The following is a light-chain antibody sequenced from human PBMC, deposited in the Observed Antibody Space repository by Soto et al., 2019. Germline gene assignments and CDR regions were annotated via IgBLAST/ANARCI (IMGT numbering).Light chain of an antibody. CDR1: QSISSSS. V-gene: IGKV3D-20*02. CDR2: GAS. CDR3: QQRSNWPPIT. J-gene: IGKJ5*01. Sequence: IVLTQSPGTLSLSPGERATLSCRASQSISSSSLAWYQQKPGQAPRLLIYGASNRATGIPARFSGSGSGTDFTLTISSLEPEDFAVYYCQQRSNWPPITFGQGTRLEIK.